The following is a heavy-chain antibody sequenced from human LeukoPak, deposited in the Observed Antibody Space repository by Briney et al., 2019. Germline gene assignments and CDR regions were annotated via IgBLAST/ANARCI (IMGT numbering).Heavy chain of an antibody. D-gene: IGHD3-10*01. CDR1: GFTFSNYG. J-gene: IGHJ4*02. Sequence: PGGSLRLSCAASGFTFSNYGMSWVRQAPGKGLEWVSAISGSGGATYYADSVKGRFTISRDNSKNTLYLQMNSLRAEDTAVYYCAKAPKAVINPFDYWGQGTLVTVSS. CDR2: ISGSGGAT. V-gene: IGHV3-23*01. CDR3: AKAPKAVINPFDY.